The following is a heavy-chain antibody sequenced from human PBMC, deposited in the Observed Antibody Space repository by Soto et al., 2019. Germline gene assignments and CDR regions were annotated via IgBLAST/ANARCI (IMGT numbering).Heavy chain of an antibody. D-gene: IGHD2-21*02. V-gene: IGHV3-7*02. CDR3: TTFAVTGPM. CDR1: GFTFGSHW. Sequence: PGGSLRLSCAATGFTFGSHWMDWVRQAPGKGLEWVANIKQDGSEKNYVDFVKGRFTISRDNAKNSLYLQMNSLRAEDTAVYYCTTFAVTGPMWGQGTLVTVSS. CDR2: IKQDGSEK. J-gene: IGHJ4*02.